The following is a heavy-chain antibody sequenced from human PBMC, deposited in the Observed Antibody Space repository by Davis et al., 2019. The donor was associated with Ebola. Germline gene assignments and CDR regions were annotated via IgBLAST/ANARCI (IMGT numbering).Heavy chain of an antibody. Sequence: ASVKVSCKASGYTFTDFGINWVRQAPGQGLEWMGWIYPYRGNTNYAQRLQGRVTMTADTSTTTAYMELRSLRSDDTAVYFCARTSIVGTTTTASDIWGQGTMVTVSS. D-gene: IGHD1-26*01. J-gene: IGHJ3*02. CDR2: IYPYRGNT. CDR1: GYTFTDFG. CDR3: ARTSIVGTTTTASDI. V-gene: IGHV1-18*04.